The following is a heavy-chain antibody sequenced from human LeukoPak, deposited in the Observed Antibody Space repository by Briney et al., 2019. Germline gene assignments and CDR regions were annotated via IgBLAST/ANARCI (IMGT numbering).Heavy chain of an antibody. CDR1: GGTFSGYY. J-gene: IGHJ4*02. Sequence: SETLSLTCAVDGGTFSGYYWSWIRQPPGKGLEWIGEINHSGSTNYNPSLKSRVTISVDTSKNQFSLKLSSVTAADTAVYYCARGKKGVVGATTLDYWGQGTLVTVSS. V-gene: IGHV4-34*01. D-gene: IGHD1-26*01. CDR2: INHSGST. CDR3: ARGKKGVVGATTLDY.